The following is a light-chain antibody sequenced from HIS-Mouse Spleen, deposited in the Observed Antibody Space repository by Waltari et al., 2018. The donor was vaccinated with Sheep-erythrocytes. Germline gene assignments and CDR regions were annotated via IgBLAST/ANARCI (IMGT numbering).Light chain of an antibody. V-gene: IGLV2-11*01. CDR1: SSDVGGYNY. Sequence: QSALTQPRSVSGSPGQSVTISCTGTSSDVGGYNYVSWYQQHPGKAPKLWIYDVSKRPSGVPYRFSGSQSGNTASLTISGLQAEDEADYYCCSYAGSYNHVFATGTKVTVL. J-gene: IGLJ1*01. CDR3: CSYAGSYNHV. CDR2: DVS.